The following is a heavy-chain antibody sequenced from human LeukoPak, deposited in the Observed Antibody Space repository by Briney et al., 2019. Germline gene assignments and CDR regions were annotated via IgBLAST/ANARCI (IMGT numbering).Heavy chain of an antibody. CDR3: AKAQGVAAADY. CDR2: IWYDGSNK. CDR1: GFTFSSYG. V-gene: IGHV3-30*02. D-gene: IGHD6-13*01. J-gene: IGHJ4*02. Sequence: GGSLRLSCAASGFTFSSYGMHWVRQAPGKGLEWVAVIWYDGSNKYYADSVKGRFTISRDNSKNTLYLQMNSLRAEDTAVYYCAKAQGVAAADYWGQGTLVTVSS.